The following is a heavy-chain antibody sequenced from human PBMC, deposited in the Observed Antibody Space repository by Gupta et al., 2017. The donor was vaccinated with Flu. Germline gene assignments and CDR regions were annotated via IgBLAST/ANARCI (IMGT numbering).Heavy chain of an antibody. CDR3: ARSRTPANVFDF. V-gene: IGHV5-51*01. Sequence: VQLVQSGPAVTKPGQSLKITCKGSGDSITNYWIGWVRQMPGNGLEWMGVIFPGNSDTRYSPSFQGQVTISADKSTGTTHLLWSSLKASDTATYYCARSRTPANVFDFWGQGTMVAVSS. CDR1: GDSITNYW. J-gene: IGHJ3*01. CDR2: IFPGNSDT.